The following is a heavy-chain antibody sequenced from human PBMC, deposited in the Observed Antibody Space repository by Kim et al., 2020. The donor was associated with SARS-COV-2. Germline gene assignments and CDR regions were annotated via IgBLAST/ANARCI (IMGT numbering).Heavy chain of an antibody. V-gene: IGHV3-33*01. CDR3: ARSLDYGDYGGVDY. CDR2: IWYDGSNK. Sequence: GGSLRLSCAASGFTFSSYGMHWVRQAPGKGLEWVAVIWYDGSNKYYADSVKGRFTISRDNSKHTLYLQMNCLRAEDTAVYYCARSLDYGDYGGVDYWGQGALVTVSS. D-gene: IGHD4-17*01. J-gene: IGHJ4*02. CDR1: GFTFSSYG.